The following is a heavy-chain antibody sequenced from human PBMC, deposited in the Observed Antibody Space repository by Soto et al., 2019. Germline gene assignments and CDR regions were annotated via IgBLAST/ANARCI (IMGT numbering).Heavy chain of an antibody. CDR1: GFTFSSYA. Sequence: EVQLVESGGGLVQPGGSLRLSCSASGFTFSSYAMHWVRQAPGKGLEYVSAISSNGGSTYYADSVKGRFTISRDNSKNTLYLQMSSLRAEDTAVYYCVTHQETIFGVVIPFDYWGQGTLVTVSS. V-gene: IGHV3-64D*08. J-gene: IGHJ4*02. CDR2: ISSNGGST. CDR3: VTHQETIFGVVIPFDY. D-gene: IGHD3-3*01.